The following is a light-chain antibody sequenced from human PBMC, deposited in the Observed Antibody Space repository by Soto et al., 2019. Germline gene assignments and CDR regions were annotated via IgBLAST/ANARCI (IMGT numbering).Light chain of an antibody. CDR3: QQYNNWPPLT. CDR2: GAS. J-gene: IGKJ3*01. CDR1: QSVSRS. Sequence: EIVMTQSPATLSVSPGERVTLSCRASQSVSRSLAWYQQKPGQAPRLLIYGASTRATGIPARFSGSGSGTEFTLTISSLQSEDFAVYYCQQYNNWPPLTFGPGTKVDTK. V-gene: IGKV3-15*01.